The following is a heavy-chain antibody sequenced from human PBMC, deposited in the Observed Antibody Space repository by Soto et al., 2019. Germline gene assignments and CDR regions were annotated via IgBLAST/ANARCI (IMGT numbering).Heavy chain of an antibody. CDR2: IRSKANNYAT. J-gene: IGHJ4*02. CDR1: GFTFSGSA. Sequence: GGSLRLSCAASGFTFSGSAIHWVRQASGKGLEWVGRIRSKANNYATAYSASVKGRFTISRDDSENTAYLQMNSLKTEDTAAYYCLPGLTVPGPDNWGQGTLVTVSS. V-gene: IGHV3-73*01. CDR3: LPGLTVPGPDN. D-gene: IGHD6-19*01.